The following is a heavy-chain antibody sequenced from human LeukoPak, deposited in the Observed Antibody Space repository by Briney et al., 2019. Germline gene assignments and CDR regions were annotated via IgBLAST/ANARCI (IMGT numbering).Heavy chain of an antibody. J-gene: IGHJ4*02. CDR1: GFTFSNYW. Sequence: GGSLRLSCAASGFTFSNYWMHWVRQVPGKGLVWVSRINDDGSATFYADSVKGRFTISRDNAKNTLFLQINSLRAEDTAVYYCAREILAPGKTHDYWGQGTLVTVSS. CDR2: INDDGSAT. V-gene: IGHV3-74*01. CDR3: AREILAPGKTHDY.